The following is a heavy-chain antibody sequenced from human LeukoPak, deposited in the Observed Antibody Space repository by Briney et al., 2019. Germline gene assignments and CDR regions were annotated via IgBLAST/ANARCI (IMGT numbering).Heavy chain of an antibody. J-gene: IGHJ4*02. CDR1: GFTFSNYW. Sequence: GGSLRLSCAASGFTFSNYWMHWVRQVPGKGLVWVSRINDDGSATFYADSVKGRFTISRDNAKNTLFLQINSLRAEDTAVYYCAREILAPGKTHDYWGQGTLVTVSS. CDR2: INDDGSAT. V-gene: IGHV3-74*01. CDR3: AREILAPGKTHDY.